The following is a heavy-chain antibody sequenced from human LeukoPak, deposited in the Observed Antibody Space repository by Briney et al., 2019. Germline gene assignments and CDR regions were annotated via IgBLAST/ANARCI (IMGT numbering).Heavy chain of an antibody. CDR1: GGTFSSYA. V-gene: IGHV1-69*01. CDR2: IIPIFGTA. CDR3: ARDRYYYDSSGYPRPAEYFQH. J-gene: IGHJ1*01. Sequence: SVTVSCKASGGTFSSYAISWVRQAPGQGLEWMGGIIPIFGTANYAQKFQGRVTITADESTSTAYMELSSLRSEDTAVYYCARDRYYYDSSGYPRPAEYFQHWGQGTLVTVSS. D-gene: IGHD3-22*01.